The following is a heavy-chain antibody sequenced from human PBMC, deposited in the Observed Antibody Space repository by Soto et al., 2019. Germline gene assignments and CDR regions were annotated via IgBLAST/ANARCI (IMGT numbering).Heavy chain of an antibody. J-gene: IGHJ4*02. CDR1: GGSISSGRYY. CDR3: VGARYGGVGATYSES. D-gene: IGHD1-26*01. V-gene: IGHV4-31*03. Sequence: SETLSLTCTVSGGSISSGRYYWNWIRQHPGKGLEWIGYIYHSGNTYYNPSLKSRSSISLDTSKNQFSLNLSSVTAADTAVYYCVGARYGGVGATYSESWGQGALVTVSS. CDR2: IYHSGNT.